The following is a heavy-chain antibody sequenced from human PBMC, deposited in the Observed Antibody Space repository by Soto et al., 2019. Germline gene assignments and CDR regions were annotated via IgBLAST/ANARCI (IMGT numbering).Heavy chain of an antibody. J-gene: IGHJ5*02. Sequence: QITLKESGPTLVNPTQTLTLTCSLSGFSLRTSGVGVGWIRQPPGKALEWLALIYWDDGKHYNPSLKSRLTITKDTSKNQVVLRMTEMDPEDTATYYCAHSHWAERDCCDTWGQGTLVIVSP. D-gene: IGHD7-27*01. V-gene: IGHV2-5*02. CDR2: IYWDDGK. CDR1: GFSLRTSGVG. CDR3: AHSHWAERDCCDT.